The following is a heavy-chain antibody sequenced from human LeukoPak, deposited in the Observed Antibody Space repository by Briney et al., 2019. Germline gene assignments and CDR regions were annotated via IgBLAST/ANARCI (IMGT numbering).Heavy chain of an antibody. Sequence: RPGGSLRLSCAASGFTFDDYGMSWVRQAPGKGLEWVSGINWNGGSTGYADSVKGRFTISRDNAKNSLYLQMNSLRAEDTALYYCAREYGDGSGWYEAFFVYWGQGTLVTVSS. D-gene: IGHD6-19*01. CDR3: AREYGDGSGWYEAFFVY. CDR2: INWNGGST. CDR1: GFTFDDYG. V-gene: IGHV3-20*04. J-gene: IGHJ4*02.